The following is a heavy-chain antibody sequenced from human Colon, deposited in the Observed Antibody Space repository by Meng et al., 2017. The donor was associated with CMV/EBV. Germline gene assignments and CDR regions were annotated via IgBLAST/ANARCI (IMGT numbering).Heavy chain of an antibody. CDR3: ATSKKFCSGATCYPAFDI. Sequence: SETLSLTCSVSVDTVTAFTWSWIRQSPGKGLEWFGAISHSGNVDYNPALKSRLTMSLDTSNNQVSLKLTSVTAADTAKYFCATSKKFCSGATCYPAFDIWGPGTWVTVSS. J-gene: IGHJ3*02. CDR2: ISHSGNV. V-gene: IGHV4-59*02. CDR1: VDTVTAFT. D-gene: IGHD2-15*01.